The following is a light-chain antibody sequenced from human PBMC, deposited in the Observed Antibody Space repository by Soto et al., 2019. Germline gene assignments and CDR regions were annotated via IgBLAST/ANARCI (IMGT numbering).Light chain of an antibody. Sequence: DIKMTQSPSSLSASVGDRVTITCRASQSISSYLNWYQQKPGKAPKLLIYAASSLQSGFPSRFSGRGSGTDFTLTISSLQPEDFATYYCQQSYSTLWTFGQGTKVEIK. J-gene: IGKJ1*01. V-gene: IGKV1-39*01. CDR1: QSISSY. CDR3: QQSYSTLWT. CDR2: AAS.